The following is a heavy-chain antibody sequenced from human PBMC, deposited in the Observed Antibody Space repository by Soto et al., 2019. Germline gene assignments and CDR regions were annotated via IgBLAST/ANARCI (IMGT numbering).Heavy chain of an antibody. V-gene: IGHV3-74*01. CDR1: GFTFSSYW. J-gene: IGHJ4*02. CDR2: ISDDGIST. D-gene: IGHD4-17*01. Sequence: EVQLVESGGRLVQPGGSLRLSCAASGFTFSSYWMHWVRQVPGKGLVWVSRISDDGISTSYADSVRGRFIISRDNAKNTLYLQLNRRRAEDTAVYYCARGTVRDHDFGDHGGQGTLVAVSS. CDR3: ARGTVRDHDFGDH.